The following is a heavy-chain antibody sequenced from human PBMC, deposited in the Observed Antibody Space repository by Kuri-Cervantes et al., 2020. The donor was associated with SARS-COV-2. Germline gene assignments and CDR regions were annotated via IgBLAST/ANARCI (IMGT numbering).Heavy chain of an antibody. CDR2: TYFRSKWYN. D-gene: IGHD3-10*01. CDR1: GDDVSSNSAA. V-gene: IGHV6-1*01. CDR3: ARGKTMVRGENYYYMDV. Sequence: SCAISGDDVSSNSAAWNWIRQSPSRGLEWLGRTYFRSKWYNDYAVSVKSRITINPDTSKKQFSLQLNSVTPEDTAVYYCARGKTMVRGENYYYMDVWAKGPRSPSP. J-gene: IGHJ6*03.